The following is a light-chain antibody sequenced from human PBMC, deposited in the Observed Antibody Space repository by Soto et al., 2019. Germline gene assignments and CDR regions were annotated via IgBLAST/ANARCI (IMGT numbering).Light chain of an antibody. J-gene: IGKJ1*01. CDR3: QQYGSSPSWT. CDR2: GAS. CDR1: QSVSSSF. Sequence: EIVLTQSPGTLSLSPGERATLSCRASQSVSSSFLAWYQQKPGQAPRLLIYGASSRATGSPDRFSGSGSGTDFTLTISRLEPADFAVYYCQQYGSSPSWTFGQGTNVEIK. V-gene: IGKV3-20*01.